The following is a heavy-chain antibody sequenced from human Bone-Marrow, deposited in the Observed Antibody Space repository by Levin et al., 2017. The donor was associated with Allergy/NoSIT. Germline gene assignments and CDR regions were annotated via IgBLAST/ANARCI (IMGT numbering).Heavy chain of an antibody. J-gene: IGHJ6*02. Sequence: GGSLRLSCAASGFTVSSYGMHWGRQAPGKGLVWVSFIATVGTTISYADSVKGRFTISRDNAKNTLYLQMNSLRVDDTAVYYCARGVHYGMDVWGQGTTVTVSS. CDR2: IATVGTTI. CDR3: ARGVHYGMDV. CDR1: GFTVSSYG. V-gene: IGHV3-74*01.